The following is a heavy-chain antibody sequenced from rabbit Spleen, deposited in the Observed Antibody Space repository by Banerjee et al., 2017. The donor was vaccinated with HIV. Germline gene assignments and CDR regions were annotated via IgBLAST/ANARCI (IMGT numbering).Heavy chain of an antibody. V-gene: IGHV1S45*01. CDR1: GFSFGDVDV. CDR2: IGTGSGST. CDR3: ARDDGSYDYIDGYFNL. Sequence: QEQLVESGGDLVKPEGSLTLTCKASGFSFGDVDVMCWVRQAPGKGLEWIGCIGTGSGSTWYASWAKGRFTISKTSSTTVTLQMTSLTAADTATYFCARDDGSYDYIDGYFNLWGPGTLVTVS. J-gene: IGHJ4*01. D-gene: IGHD6-1*01.